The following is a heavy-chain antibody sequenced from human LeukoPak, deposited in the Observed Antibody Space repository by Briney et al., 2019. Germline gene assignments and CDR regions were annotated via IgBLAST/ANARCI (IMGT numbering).Heavy chain of an antibody. CDR1: GYTFTGYY. V-gene: IGHV1-2*02. Sequence: ASVKVSCKASGYTFTGYYMHWVRQAPGQGLKWMGWINPNSGGTNYAQKFQGRVTMTTDTSTSTAYMELRSLRSDDTAVYYCARGGWYDLKVDYWGQGTLVTVSS. D-gene: IGHD6-19*01. CDR2: INPNSGGT. J-gene: IGHJ4*02. CDR3: ARGGWYDLKVDY.